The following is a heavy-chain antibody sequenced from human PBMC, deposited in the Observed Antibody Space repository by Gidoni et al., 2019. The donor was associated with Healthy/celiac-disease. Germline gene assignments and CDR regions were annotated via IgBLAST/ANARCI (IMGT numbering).Heavy chain of an antibody. CDR2: IYTSGST. Sequence: QVQLQESGPGLVKPSQTLSLTCTVSVVSITRVSYYWSWIRQPAGKGLEWIGRIYTSGSTNYNPSLKSRVTISVDTSKNQFSLKLSSVTAADTAVYYCAGGTVVTRYAEYFQHWGQGTLVTVSS. D-gene: IGHD2-15*01. V-gene: IGHV4-61*02. J-gene: IGHJ1*01. CDR3: AGGTVVTRYAEYFQH. CDR1: VVSITRVSYY.